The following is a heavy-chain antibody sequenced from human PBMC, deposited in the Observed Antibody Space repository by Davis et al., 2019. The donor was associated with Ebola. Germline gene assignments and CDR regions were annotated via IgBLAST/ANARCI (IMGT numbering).Heavy chain of an antibody. J-gene: IGHJ5*02. CDR1: GFTFSNAW. Sequence: GESLKISCAASGFTFSNAWMSWVRQAPGKGLEWVAVLSHDESQKYADSVKGRFTISRDNSKNTLYLEMHSLRPEDTAVYYCAADGREYSAINWFDPWGQGTLVTVSS. CDR3: AADGREYSAINWFDP. V-gene: IGHV3-30*03. D-gene: IGHD5-12*01. CDR2: LSHDESQK.